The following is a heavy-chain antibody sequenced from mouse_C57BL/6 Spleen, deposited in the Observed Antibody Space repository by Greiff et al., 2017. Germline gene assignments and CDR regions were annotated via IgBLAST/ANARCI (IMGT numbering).Heavy chain of an antibody. D-gene: IGHD2-5*01. Sequence: VQLQQSGPELVKPGASVKISCKASGYSFTSYYIHWVKQRPGQGLEWIGWIYPGSGNTKYNEKFKGKATLTADTSSSTAYMQLSSLTSEDSAVYYCARSRSNYAFAYWGKGTLVTVSA. V-gene: IGHV1-66*01. J-gene: IGHJ3*01. CDR2: IYPGSGNT. CDR3: ARSRSNYAFAY. CDR1: GYSFTSYY.